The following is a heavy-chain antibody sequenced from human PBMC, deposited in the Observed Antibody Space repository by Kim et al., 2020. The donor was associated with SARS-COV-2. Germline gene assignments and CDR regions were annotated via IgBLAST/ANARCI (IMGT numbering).Heavy chain of an antibody. D-gene: IGHD3-22*01. J-gene: IGHJ4*02. CDR3: ARDYSRNSNFDY. V-gene: IGHV3-53*01. Sequence: GGSLRLSCAASGFTVSNNYMNWVRQAPGKGLEWVSLISSGGNTYYADSVKGRFTVSRDNSKNTLYLQMNSLRAEDTAVYYCARDYSRNSNFDYWGQGTRSPSPQ. CDR1: GFTVSNNY. CDR2: ISSGGNT.